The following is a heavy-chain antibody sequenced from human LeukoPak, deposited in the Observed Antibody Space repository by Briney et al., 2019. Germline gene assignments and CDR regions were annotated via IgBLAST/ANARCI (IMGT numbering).Heavy chain of an antibody. V-gene: IGHV4-61*02. CDR1: GGSISSGSYY. CDR2: ISTSGST. D-gene: IGHD2-21*01. Sequence: SQTLSLTCTVSGGSISSGSYYWRWLRQPAEKGVEWIGRISTSGSTNYNPSLKSRVTISVDRSKNQFSLKLSSVTAADTAVYYCVGDQGGFDYWGQGTLVTVSS. J-gene: IGHJ4*02. CDR3: VGDQGGFDY.